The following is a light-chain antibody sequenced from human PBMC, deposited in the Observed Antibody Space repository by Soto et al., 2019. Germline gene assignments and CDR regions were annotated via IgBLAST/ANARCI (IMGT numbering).Light chain of an antibody. J-gene: IGKJ5*01. V-gene: IGKV1-9*01. CDR2: AAS. CDR1: QGIGSY. Sequence: IQLTQFPSSLSASVGDKVTITCRASQGIGSYLAWYQQKPGNAPKLLIYAASTLQSGFPSRFSGSGSGTDFTLTISSLQPEDFAAYYCQQLDSYPITFGQGTRLEI. CDR3: QQLDSYPIT.